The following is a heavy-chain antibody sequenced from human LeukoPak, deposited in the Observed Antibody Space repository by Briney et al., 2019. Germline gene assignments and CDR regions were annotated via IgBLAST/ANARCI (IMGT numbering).Heavy chain of an antibody. CDR3: ARVMLWEGSYYIGTDYYYGMDV. D-gene: IGHD3-10*01. CDR2: IYHSGST. Sequence: PSETLSLTCTVSGYSISSGYYWGWIRQPPGKGLEWIGSIYHSGSTYYNPSLKSRVTISVDTSKNQFSLKLSSVTAADTAVYYCARVMLWEGSYYIGTDYYYGMDVWGQGTTVTVSS. J-gene: IGHJ6*02. CDR1: GYSISSGYY. V-gene: IGHV4-38-2*02.